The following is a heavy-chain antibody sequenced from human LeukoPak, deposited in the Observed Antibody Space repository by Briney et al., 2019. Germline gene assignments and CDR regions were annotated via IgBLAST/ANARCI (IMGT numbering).Heavy chain of an antibody. V-gene: IGHV4-34*01. J-gene: IGHJ4*02. CDR1: GGSFSGYY. CDR2: INHSGST. D-gene: IGHD3-10*01. Sequence: AETLSLTCAVYGGSFSGYYWSRIRQPPGKGLEWIGEINHSGSTNYNPSLKSRVTISVDTSKNQFSLKLSSVTAADTAVYYCARLARSGGKYYFDYWGQGTLVTVSS. CDR3: ARLARSGGKYYFDY.